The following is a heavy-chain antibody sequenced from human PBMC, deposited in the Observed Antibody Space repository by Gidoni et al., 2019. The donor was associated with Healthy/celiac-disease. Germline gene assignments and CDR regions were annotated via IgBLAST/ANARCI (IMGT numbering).Heavy chain of an antibody. CDR2: IRSKAYGGTK. CDR1: GFTFGDYA. D-gene: IGHD1-26*01. Sequence: EVQLVESGGGLVKPGRSLRLSCTASGFTFGDYAMGWFRQAPGKGLEWVGFIRSKAYGGTKEYAASVKGRFTISRDDSKSIAYLQMNSLKTEDTAVYYCTRRLYSGSYRLFDYWGQGTLVTVSS. CDR3: TRRLYSGSYRLFDY. J-gene: IGHJ4*02. V-gene: IGHV3-49*05.